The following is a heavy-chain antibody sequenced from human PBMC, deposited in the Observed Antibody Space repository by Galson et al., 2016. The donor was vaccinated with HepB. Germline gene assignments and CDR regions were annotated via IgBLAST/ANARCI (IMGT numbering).Heavy chain of an antibody. Sequence: CAISGDSVSSNSAAWNWIRQSPSRGLEWLGKIYYRSKGNYDYAVSGKSRITINPDTSKNQFSLQLNSGPPEDTAVYYCATFYYDYWGQGIQVTVSS. V-gene: IGHV6-1*01. D-gene: IGHD3-10*01. CDR3: ATFYYDY. CDR1: GDSVSSNSAA. CDR2: IYYRSKGNY. J-gene: IGHJ4*02.